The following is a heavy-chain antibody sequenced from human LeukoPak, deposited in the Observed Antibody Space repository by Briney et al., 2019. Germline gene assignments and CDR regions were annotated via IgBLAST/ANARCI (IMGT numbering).Heavy chain of an antibody. Sequence: GRSLRLSCAASGFTFSSYAMHWVRQAPGKGLEWVAVISYDGSNKYYADSVKGRFTISRDNSKNTLYLQMNSLRAEDTAVYYCVRDEGDYASPPDYWGQGTLVTVSS. V-gene: IGHV3-30-3*01. D-gene: IGHD2-2*01. CDR2: ISYDGSNK. CDR3: VRDEGDYASPPDY. CDR1: GFTFSSYA. J-gene: IGHJ4*02.